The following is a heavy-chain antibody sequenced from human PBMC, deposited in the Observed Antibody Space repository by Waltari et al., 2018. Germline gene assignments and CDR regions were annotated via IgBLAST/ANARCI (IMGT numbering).Heavy chain of an antibody. J-gene: IGHJ3*02. CDR3: ARDLELLGAFDI. V-gene: IGHV1-2*06. D-gene: IGHD1-7*01. Sequence: QVQLVQSGAEVKKPGASVKVSCKASGYTFTGHYMHRVRQAPGQGIEWMGRINPNSGGTNYAQKFQGRVTMTRDTSISTAYMELSRLRSDDTAVYYCARDLELLGAFDIWGQGTMVTVSS. CDR1: GYTFTGHY. CDR2: INPNSGGT.